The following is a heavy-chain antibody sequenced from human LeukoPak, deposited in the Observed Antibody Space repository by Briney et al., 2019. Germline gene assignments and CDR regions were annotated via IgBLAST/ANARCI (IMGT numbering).Heavy chain of an antibody. J-gene: IGHJ6*03. CDR2: IGTAGDT. CDR3: ARGDLITATLGYYYYYMDV. Sequence: GGSLRLSCAASGFTFSSYDMHWVRDATGKGLEWVSAIGTAGDTYYTGSVKGRFNISRENAKNSLYLQMNSLRAGDTAVYYCARGDLITATLGYYYYYMDVWGKGTTVTVS. CDR1: GFTFSSYD. V-gene: IGHV3-13*01. D-gene: IGHD2-15*01.